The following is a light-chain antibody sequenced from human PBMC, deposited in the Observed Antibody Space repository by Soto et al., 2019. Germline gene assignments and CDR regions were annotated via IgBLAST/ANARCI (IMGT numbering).Light chain of an antibody. J-gene: IGKJ5*01. Sequence: EILLTQSPSTLAVSPGERATLSCRASQSVSGDLAWYHHKPGQAPRLLIYDASTRALDTPARFAGSGAGTEFTLTISSLQSEDFEVYFCQQYNNWPITFGQGTRLEIK. CDR2: DAS. V-gene: IGKV3-15*01. CDR3: QQYNNWPIT. CDR1: QSVSGD.